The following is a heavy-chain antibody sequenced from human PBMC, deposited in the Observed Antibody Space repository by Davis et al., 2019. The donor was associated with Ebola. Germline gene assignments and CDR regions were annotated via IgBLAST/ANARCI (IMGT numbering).Heavy chain of an antibody. CDR1: GFTFTSYW. V-gene: IGHV3-74*01. D-gene: IGHD5-12*01. J-gene: IGHJ6*04. Sequence: PGRSLRPSCAAPGFTFTSYWMHWVRQAPGKGLLWVPRMNSDGSSTIYADSVKGRFTISRDNAKKTLYLQANSLRAEDTAVYYCAREPRGLYGMDVWGKGTTVTVSS. CDR3: AREPRGLYGMDV. CDR2: MNSDGSST.